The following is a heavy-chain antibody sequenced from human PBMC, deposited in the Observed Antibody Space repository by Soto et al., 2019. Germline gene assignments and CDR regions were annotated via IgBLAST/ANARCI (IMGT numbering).Heavy chain of an antibody. Sequence: PGGSLRLSCAAPGFAFRSYWMHWVRQVPGKGLVWVSSINGDGSTATYADSVKGRFIISRDNAKNILYLQMNSLTAEDTAVYYCARGDGDYYDGNGYLGRHWGQGT. V-gene: IGHV3-74*01. J-gene: IGHJ4*02. CDR1: GFAFRSYW. CDR2: INGDGSTA. D-gene: IGHD3-22*01. CDR3: ARGDGDYYDGNGYLGRH.